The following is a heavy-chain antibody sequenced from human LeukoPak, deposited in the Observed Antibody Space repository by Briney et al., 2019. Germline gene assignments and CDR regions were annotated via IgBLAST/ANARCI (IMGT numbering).Heavy chain of an antibody. D-gene: IGHD1-26*01. CDR1: GFTFSRYA. Sequence: GGSLRLSCAASGFTFSRYAMHWVRQAPGKGLEWLAFISYGGSNKYYADSVKGRFTISRDNSKNTVYLQMNSLRAEDTAVYYCAREAVGATYFDYWGQGTLVTVSS. V-gene: IGHV3-30*04. J-gene: IGHJ4*02. CDR2: ISYGGSNK. CDR3: AREAVGATYFDY.